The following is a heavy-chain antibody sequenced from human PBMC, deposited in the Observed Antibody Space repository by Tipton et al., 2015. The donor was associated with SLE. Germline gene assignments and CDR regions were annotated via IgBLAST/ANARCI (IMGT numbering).Heavy chain of an antibody. V-gene: IGHV4-39*07. D-gene: IGHD6-13*01. CDR3: ASSNGYSSSWYGPYNWFDP. J-gene: IGHJ5*02. CDR2: IYYSGST. CDR1: GGSISGSSYY. Sequence: TLSLTCTVSGGSISGSSYYWGWIRQPPGKGLEWIGSIYYSGSTYYNPSLKSRVTISVDTSKNQFSLKLSSVTAADTAVYYCASSNGYSSSWYGPYNWFDPWGQGTLVTVSS.